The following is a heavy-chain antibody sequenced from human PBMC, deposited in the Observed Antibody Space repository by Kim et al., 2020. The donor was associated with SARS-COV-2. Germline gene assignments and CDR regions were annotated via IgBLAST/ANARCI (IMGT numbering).Heavy chain of an antibody. Sequence: DTVQSRSTISQDNSQNTLYLQMNSLRAEDTAVYYCAKSSIGEVASKDYWGQGTLCTVSS. D-gene: IGHD3-10*01. V-gene: IGHV3-23*03. J-gene: IGHJ4*02. CDR3: AKSSIGEVASKDY.